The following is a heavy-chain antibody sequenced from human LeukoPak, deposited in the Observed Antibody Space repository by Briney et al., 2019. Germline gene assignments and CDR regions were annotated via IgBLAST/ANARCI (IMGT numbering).Heavy chain of an antibody. CDR2: VSYDGSGE. Sequence: GGSRRLSVAASEFIFRSYPRHGVGRAPAKGQEWVAVVSYDGSGENYADSVNGRFTISRDNSKNTLYLQMNSLRAEDTAVFYCARDGVGTAFDLWGQGTMVTVSS. CDR3: ARDGVGTAFDL. J-gene: IGHJ3*01. D-gene: IGHD1-26*01. V-gene: IGHV3-30*01. CDR1: EFIFRSYP.